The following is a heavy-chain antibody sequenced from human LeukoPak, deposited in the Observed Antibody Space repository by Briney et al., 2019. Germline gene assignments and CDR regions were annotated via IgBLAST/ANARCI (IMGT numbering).Heavy chain of an antibody. CDR2: IYYSGST. D-gene: IGHD1-26*01. Sequence: SETLSLTCTVSGSSISTYYWSWLRQPPGQGLEWIGFIYYSGSTNYNPSLMSRVTISIDTSKNQFSLKLSSVTAADTAVYYCARHNGILPWFGYWGQGTLVTVSS. J-gene: IGHJ4*02. CDR3: ARHNGILPWFGY. CDR1: GSSISTYY. V-gene: IGHV4-59*08.